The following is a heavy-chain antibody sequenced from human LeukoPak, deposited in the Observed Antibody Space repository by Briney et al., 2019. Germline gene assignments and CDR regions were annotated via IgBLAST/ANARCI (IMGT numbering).Heavy chain of an antibody. J-gene: IGHJ4*02. V-gene: IGHV3-74*01. Sequence: GGSLRLSCAASGFTFSSYWMHWVRQAPGKGLVWVSRINSDGSSTSYANSVKGRFTISRDNAKNTLYLQMNSLRAEDTAVYYCASGTTGTSFDYWGQGTLVTVSS. CDR1: GFTFSSYW. CDR3: ASGTTGTSFDY. CDR2: INSDGSST. D-gene: IGHD1-1*01.